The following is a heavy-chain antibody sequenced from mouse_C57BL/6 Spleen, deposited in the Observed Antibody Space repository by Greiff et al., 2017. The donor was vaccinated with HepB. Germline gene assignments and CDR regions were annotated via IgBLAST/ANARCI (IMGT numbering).Heavy chain of an antibody. V-gene: IGHV1-26*01. CDR3: ALGNDYEWAWFAY. D-gene: IGHD2-4*01. CDR2: INPNNGGT. J-gene: IGHJ3*01. Sequence: EVKLQQSGPELVKPGASVKISCKASGYTFTDYYMNWVKQSHGKSLEWIGDINPNNGGTSYNQKFKGKATLTVDKSSSTAYMELRSLTSEDSAVYYCALGNDYEWAWFAYWGQGTLVTVSA. CDR1: GYTFTDYY.